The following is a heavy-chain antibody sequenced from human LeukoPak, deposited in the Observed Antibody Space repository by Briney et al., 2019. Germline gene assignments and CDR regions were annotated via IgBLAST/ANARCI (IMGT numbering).Heavy chain of an antibody. CDR2: ISWNSGSI. CDR3: AKDLFPYTSLVFFDY. V-gene: IGHV3-9*01. D-gene: IGHD5-18*01. CDR1: GFTFDDYA. Sequence: GGSLRLSCAASGFTFDDYAMHWVRQAPGKGLEWVSGISWNSGSIGYADSVKGRFTISRDNAKNSLYLQMNSLRAEDTALYYCAKDLFPYTSLVFFDYWGRGPLV. J-gene: IGHJ4*02.